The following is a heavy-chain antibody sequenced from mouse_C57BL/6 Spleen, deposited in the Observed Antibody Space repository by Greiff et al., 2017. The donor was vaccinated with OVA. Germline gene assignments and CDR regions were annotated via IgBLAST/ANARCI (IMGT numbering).Heavy chain of an antibody. D-gene: IGHD1-1*01. V-gene: IGHV5-17*01. J-gene: IGHJ2*01. Sequence: EVKLVESGGGLVKPGGSLKLSCAASGFTFSDYGMHWVRQAPEKGLEWVAYISSGSSTIYYADTVKGRFTLSRDNAKNTLFLQLTSLRSEDTAMYYCASRGYYYGSSYYFDYWGQGTTLTVSS. CDR2: ISSGSSTI. CDR3: ASRGYYYGSSYYFDY. CDR1: GFTFSDYG.